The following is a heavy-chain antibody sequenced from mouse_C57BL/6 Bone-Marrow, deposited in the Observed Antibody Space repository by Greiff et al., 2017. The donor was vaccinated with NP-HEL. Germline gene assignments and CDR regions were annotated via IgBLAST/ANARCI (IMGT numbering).Heavy chain of an antibody. CDR3: ANYNY. CDR2: ILPGSGST. CDR1: GYTFTGYW. V-gene: IGHV1-9*01. J-gene: IGHJ2*01. D-gene: IGHD1-1*01. Sequence: QVQLQQSGAELMKPGASVKLSCKATGYTFTGYWIEWVKQRPGHGLEWIGEILPGSGSTNYIEKFKGKATFTADTSSNTAYMQLSSLTTEDSAIYYCANYNYWGQGTTLTVSS.